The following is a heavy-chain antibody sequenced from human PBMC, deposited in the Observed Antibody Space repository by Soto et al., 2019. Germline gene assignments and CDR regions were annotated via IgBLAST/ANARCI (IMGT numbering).Heavy chain of an antibody. CDR1: GGSFTTHS. D-gene: IGHD2-2*01. CDR2: IIPISGTA. J-gene: IGHJ6*02. V-gene: IGHV1-69*01. CDR3: ARERSVGYCSTTTCPRPFYYFGMGV. Sequence: QVQLVQSGAEVKKPGSSVKVSCRTSGGSFTTHSISWLRQAPGQGLEWMGGIIPISGTADYAPKFQGRVTITADESTSTGYMELRSLTSEDTAVYYCARERSVGYCSTTTCPRPFYYFGMGVWGQGTTVTVSS.